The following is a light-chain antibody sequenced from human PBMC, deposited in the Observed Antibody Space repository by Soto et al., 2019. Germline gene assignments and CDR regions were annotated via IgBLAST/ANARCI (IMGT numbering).Light chain of an antibody. CDR3: QQYIRWPLT. J-gene: IGKJ4*01. Sequence: TQSPSTLSVSPGERVTLSCRTSQDVSSKLAWYQQKAGQAPSLLIYDASTRATGTPARFSGSGSGTEFTLAVSSLQSEDYAVYFCQQYIRWPLTFGGGTKVEIK. CDR1: QDVSSK. CDR2: DAS. V-gene: IGKV3D-15*01.